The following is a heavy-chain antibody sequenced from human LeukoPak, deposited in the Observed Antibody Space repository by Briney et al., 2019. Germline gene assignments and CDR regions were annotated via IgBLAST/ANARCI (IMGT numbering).Heavy chain of an antibody. V-gene: IGHV3-48*04. Sequence: PGGSLRLSCAASGFTFSSYSMNWVRQAPGKGLEWVSFISSRSSTIYYADSVKGRFTISRDNTKNSVYLQMSSLRAEDTAVYYCAREVWGPEYWGQGTLVTVSS. CDR3: AREVWGPEY. CDR1: GFTFSSYS. J-gene: IGHJ4*02. CDR2: ISSRSSTI. D-gene: IGHD1-14*01.